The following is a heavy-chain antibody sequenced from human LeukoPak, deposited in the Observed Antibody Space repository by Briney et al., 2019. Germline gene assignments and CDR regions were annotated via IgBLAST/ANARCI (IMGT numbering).Heavy chain of an antibody. J-gene: IGHJ4*02. CDR1: GGSISSGGYY. D-gene: IGHD3-22*01. V-gene: IGHV4-30-2*05. Sequence: PSQTLSLTCTVSGGSISSGGYYWSWIRQPPGKGLEWIGYIYHSGSTYYNPSLKSRVTISVDTSKNQFSLKLSSVTAADTAVYYCARETGHSSGYPGVVDWGQGTLVTVSS. CDR2: IYHSGST. CDR3: ARETGHSSGYPGVVD.